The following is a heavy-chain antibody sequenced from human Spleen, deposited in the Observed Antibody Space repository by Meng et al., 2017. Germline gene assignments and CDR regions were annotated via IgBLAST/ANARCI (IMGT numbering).Heavy chain of an antibody. CDR1: GYTFPGYW. CDR3: ARDEDISAAGKLFGDY. Sequence: LVQSGSEWKNPGASVKVSCTASGYTFPGYWLHWVRRAPGQGLEWMGRINPKSGDTHYAQRFQGRVTMTGDTSISTAYMELSGLRSDDTAMYYCARDEDISAAGKLFGDYWGQGTLVTVSS. J-gene: IGHJ4*02. CDR2: INPKSGDT. V-gene: IGHV1-2*06. D-gene: IGHD6-13*01.